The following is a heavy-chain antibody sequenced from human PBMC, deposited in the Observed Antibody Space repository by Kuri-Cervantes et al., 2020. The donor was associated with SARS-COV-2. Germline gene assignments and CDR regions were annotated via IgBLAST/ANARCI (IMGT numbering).Heavy chain of an antibody. D-gene: IGHD2-2*01. Sequence: GGSLRLSCAASGFTFSSYSMNWVRQAPGKGLEWVSSISSSSSYIYYADSVKGRFTISRDNAKNSLYLQMNSLRAEDTAVYYCATLGYCSSTSCPSASYYYYGMDVWGQGTTVTVSS. V-gene: IGHV3-21*01. CDR2: ISSSSSYI. CDR3: ATLGYCSSTSCPSASYYYYGMDV. J-gene: IGHJ6*02. CDR1: GFTFSSYS.